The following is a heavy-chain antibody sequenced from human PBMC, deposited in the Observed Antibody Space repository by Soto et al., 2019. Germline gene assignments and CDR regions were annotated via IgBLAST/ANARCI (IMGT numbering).Heavy chain of an antibody. Sequence: EVQLLDSGGGLVQPGGSLRLSCAAYGFTFSNYAMSWVRQAPGKGLERVSVISGSGGYTDYADSVKGRFTISRDNSRNTVYLQMNSLRAEDRAIYYCEKDQGATHDYGDPCDHWGERPLVRLL. CDR1: GFTFSNYA. V-gene: IGHV3-23*01. CDR2: ISGSGGYT. CDR3: EKDQGATHDYGDPCDH. D-gene: IGHD4-17*01. J-gene: IGHJ4*02.